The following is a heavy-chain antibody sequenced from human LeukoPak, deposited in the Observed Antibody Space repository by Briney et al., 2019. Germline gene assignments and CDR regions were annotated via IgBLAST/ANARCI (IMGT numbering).Heavy chain of an antibody. V-gene: IGHV3-23*01. D-gene: IGHD5-12*01. CDR3: ARDWLGHESMDV. CDR1: GFTFTSYW. CDR2: ISGSGGST. Sequence: PGGSLRLSCAASGFTFTSYWMAWVRQAPGKGLEWVSAISGSGGSTYYADSVKGRFTISRDNSKNTLYLQMNSLRAEDTAVYYCARDWLGHESMDVWGQGTTVTVSS. J-gene: IGHJ6*02.